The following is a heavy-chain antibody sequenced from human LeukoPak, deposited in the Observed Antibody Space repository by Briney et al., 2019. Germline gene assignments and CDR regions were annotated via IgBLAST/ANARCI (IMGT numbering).Heavy chain of an antibody. CDR2: IIPILGIA. CDR1: GGTFSSYA. V-gene: IGHV1-69*04. D-gene: IGHD6-13*01. CDR3: ATTYSSSWYYPFDY. Sequence: GASVKVSCMASGGTFSSYAISWVRQAPGQGLEWMGRIIPILGIANYAQKFQGRVTITADKSTSTAYMELSSLRSEDTAVYYCATTYSSSWYYPFDYWGQGTLVTVSS. J-gene: IGHJ4*02.